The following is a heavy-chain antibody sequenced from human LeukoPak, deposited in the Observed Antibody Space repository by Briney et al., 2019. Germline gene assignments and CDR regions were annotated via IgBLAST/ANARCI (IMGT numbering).Heavy chain of an antibody. D-gene: IGHD3-10*01. CDR1: GGSISSSSYY. Sequence: SETLSLTCTVSGGSISSSSYYWGWIRQPPGKGLEWIGSIYYSGSTYYNPSLKSRVTISVDTSKNQFSLKLSSVTAADTAVYYCARGGLWFGEIDYWGQGTLVTVSS. CDR3: ARGGLWFGEIDY. J-gene: IGHJ4*02. CDR2: IYYSGST. V-gene: IGHV4-39*07.